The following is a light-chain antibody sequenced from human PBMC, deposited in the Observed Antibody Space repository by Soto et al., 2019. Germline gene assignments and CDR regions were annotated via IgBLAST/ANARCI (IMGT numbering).Light chain of an antibody. CDR2: GAS. CDR3: QQYGSSPIT. J-gene: IGKJ5*01. CDR1: QSVNTNY. V-gene: IGKV3-20*01. Sequence: VMTQSPATLSVSPGERATLSCRASQSVNTNYLAWYQQKSGQAPRLLIYGASSRATGIPDRFIGSGSATDFTLTISRLEPEDFAAYFCQQYGSSPITFGQGTRLEMK.